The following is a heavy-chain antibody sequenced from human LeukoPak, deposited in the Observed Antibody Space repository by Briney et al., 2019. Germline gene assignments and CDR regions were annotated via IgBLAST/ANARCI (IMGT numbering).Heavy chain of an antibody. D-gene: IGHD3-10*02. CDR1: GFTFSTYA. CDR3: AKVPMFGYMNV. J-gene: IGHJ6*03. V-gene: IGHV3-23*01. Sequence: GGSLRLSCAASGFTFSTYAMNWVRQAPGKGLEVVSTIPANGLDTYYTDSVKGRLTVSRDNSKNTLYLQMNSLRAEDTAVYYCAKVPMFGYMNVWGKGTTVTVSS. CDR2: IPANGLDT.